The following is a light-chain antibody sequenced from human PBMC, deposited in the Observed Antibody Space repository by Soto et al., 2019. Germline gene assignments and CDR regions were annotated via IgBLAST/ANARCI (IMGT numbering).Light chain of an antibody. V-gene: IGLV2-14*01. CDR1: ASDVGVYNY. CDR2: EVS. CDR3: SSYTGSSTPYV. J-gene: IGLJ1*01. Sequence: QSVLTQPASVSGSPGQSITFSCTGTASDVGVYNYISWYQHHPGKAPKLMIFEVSNRPSGVSNRFSGSKSGNTASLTISGLQAEDEADYFCSSYTGSSTPYVFGTGTKLTVL.